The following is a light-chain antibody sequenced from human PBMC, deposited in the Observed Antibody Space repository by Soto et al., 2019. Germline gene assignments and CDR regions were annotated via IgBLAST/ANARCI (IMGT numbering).Light chain of an antibody. CDR2: DVT. CDR3: CSYAGGHTLV. J-gene: IGLJ2*01. V-gene: IGLV2-11*01. CDR1: SSDVGGYNF. Sequence: QSALTQPRSVSGSPGQSVAISCTGTSSDVGGYNFVSWYQQHPGKAPKLMIYDVTKRPSGVPDRFSGSKSGNMASLTISGLQAEDESDYYCCSYAGGHTLVFGGGTKLTVL.